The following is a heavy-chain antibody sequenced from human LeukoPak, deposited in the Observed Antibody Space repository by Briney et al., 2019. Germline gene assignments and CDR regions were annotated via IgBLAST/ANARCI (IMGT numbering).Heavy chain of an antibody. CDR3: ARITMFNYPPDY. V-gene: IGHV1-69*01. D-gene: IGHD3-10*02. Sequence: SVKVSCKASGGTFSSYAISWVRQAPGQGLEWMGGIIPIFGTSNYAQKFQGRVTITADESTSTAYMELSSLRSEDTAVYYCARITMFNYPPDYWGQGTLVTVSS. CDR2: IIPIFGTS. J-gene: IGHJ4*02. CDR1: GGTFSSYA.